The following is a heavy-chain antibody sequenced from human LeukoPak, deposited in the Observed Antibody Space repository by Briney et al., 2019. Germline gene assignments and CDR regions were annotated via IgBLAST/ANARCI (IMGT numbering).Heavy chain of an antibody. V-gene: IGHV3-48*01. Sequence: GGSLRLSCAASGFTFSSYSMNWVRQAPGKGLEWVSYISSSSSTIYYADSVKGRFTISRDNAKNSLYLQMNSLRAEDTAVYYCARVRGIAAAGRDWFDPWGQGTLVTVSS. CDR3: ARVRGIAAAGRDWFDP. CDR1: GFTFSSYS. D-gene: IGHD6-13*01. CDR2: ISSSSSTI. J-gene: IGHJ5*02.